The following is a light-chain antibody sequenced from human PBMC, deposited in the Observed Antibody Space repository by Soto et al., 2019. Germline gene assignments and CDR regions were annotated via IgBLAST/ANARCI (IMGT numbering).Light chain of an antibody. Sequence: SYELTQPPSVSVTPGETATITCGGTNIGSKSVHWYQQKPGQAPLLVSYYDNNRPSGIPGRFSGSNSGNTATLIISTVETGDEADYYCQAWDGSSDHPYVFGTGTKLTVL. CDR1: NIGSKS. J-gene: IGLJ1*01. CDR2: YDN. CDR3: QAWDGSSDHPYV. V-gene: IGLV3-21*04.